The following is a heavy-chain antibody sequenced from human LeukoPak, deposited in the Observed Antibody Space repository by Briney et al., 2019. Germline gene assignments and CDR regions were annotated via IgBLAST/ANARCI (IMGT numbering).Heavy chain of an antibody. V-gene: IGHV3-23*01. Sequence: PGGSLRLSCAASGFTFSNFAMSWVRQAPGKGLECVSLISANGGATYYADSVKGRFTISRDNSKNTLYLQMNSLRAEDTAVYYCAKTPRVAGTREYYFGYWGQGTLVTVSS. CDR2: ISANGGAT. CDR1: GFTFSNFA. CDR3: AKTPRVAGTREYYFGY. J-gene: IGHJ4*02. D-gene: IGHD6-19*01.